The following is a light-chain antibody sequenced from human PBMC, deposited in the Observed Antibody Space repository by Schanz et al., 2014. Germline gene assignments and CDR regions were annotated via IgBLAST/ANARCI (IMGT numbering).Light chain of an antibody. CDR1: QDISNY. Sequence: DIQMTQSPSSLSASVGDRVTITCQASQDISNYLNWYQQKPGKAPKLLIYDASNLETGVPSRFSGSGSGTDFTLTISSLQPEDIATYYCQHYNNLRWTFGPGTKVEIK. CDR3: QHYNNLRWT. V-gene: IGKV1-33*01. CDR2: DAS. J-gene: IGKJ1*01.